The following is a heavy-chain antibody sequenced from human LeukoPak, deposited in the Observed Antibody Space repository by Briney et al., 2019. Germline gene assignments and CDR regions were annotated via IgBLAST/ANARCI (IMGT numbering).Heavy chain of an antibody. CDR2: ISYDGSNK. V-gene: IGHV3-30*04. D-gene: IGHD3-22*01. Sequence: GRSLRLSCAASGFTFSSYAMHWVRQAPGKGLEWVAVISYDGSNKYYADSVKGRFTISRDNSKNTLYLQMNSLRAEDTAVYYCARDRRSLSLGYYAITIDYWGQGTLVTVSS. CDR3: ARDRRSLSLGYYAITIDY. CDR1: GFTFSSYA. J-gene: IGHJ4*02.